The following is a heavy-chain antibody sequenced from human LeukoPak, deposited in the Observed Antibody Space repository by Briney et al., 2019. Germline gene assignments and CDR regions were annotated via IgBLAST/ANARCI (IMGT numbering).Heavy chain of an antibody. J-gene: IGHJ3*02. CDR3: TRGYSSSSGRAFDI. D-gene: IGHD6-6*01. CDR2: ISSTSSTM. CDR1: GFTFTTYS. Sequence: GGSLRLSCAASGFTFTTYSMNWVRQALGKGLEWVSYISSTSSTMYYADSVKGRFTISRDNAKNSLYLQMNSLRAEDTAVYYCTRGYSSSSGRAFDIWGQGTMVTVSS. V-gene: IGHV3-48*01.